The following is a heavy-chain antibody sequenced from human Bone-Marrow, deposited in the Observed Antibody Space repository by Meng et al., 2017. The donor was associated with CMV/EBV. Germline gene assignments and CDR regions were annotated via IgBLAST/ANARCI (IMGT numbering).Heavy chain of an antibody. CDR1: GDSVSSTNYY. CDR3: ARLTLVYYFGH. CDR2: IYYSGIT. Sequence: CTVSGDSVSSTNYYWSWIRQPPGEGLESIGYIYYSGITNYNPSLKSRATMSLDTSKNQFSLTLSSVTAADSAVYYCARLTLVYYFGHWGQGSLVTVSS. V-gene: IGHV4-61*01. D-gene: IGHD4/OR15-4a*01. J-gene: IGHJ4*02.